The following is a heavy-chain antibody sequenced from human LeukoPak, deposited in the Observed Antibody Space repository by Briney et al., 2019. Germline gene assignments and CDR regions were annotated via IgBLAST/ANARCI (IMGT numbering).Heavy chain of an antibody. Sequence: SETLSLNCTVSGGSISSYYWSWIRQPPGKGLEWIGYIYYSGSTYYNPSLKSRVTISVDTSKNQFSLKLSSVTAADTAVYYCARVGHNYDFWSGYYPYYFDYWGQGTLVTVSS. CDR3: ARVGHNYDFWSGYYPYYFDY. CDR2: IYYSGST. J-gene: IGHJ4*02. D-gene: IGHD3-3*01. V-gene: IGHV4-59*06. CDR1: GGSISSYY.